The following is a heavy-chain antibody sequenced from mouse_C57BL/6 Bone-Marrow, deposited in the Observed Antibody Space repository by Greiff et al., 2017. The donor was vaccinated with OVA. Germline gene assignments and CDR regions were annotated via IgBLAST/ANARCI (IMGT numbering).Heavy chain of an antibody. J-gene: IGHJ4*01. CDR1: GYTFTSYW. D-gene: IGHD1-1*01. CDR3: ARLEYGSRKGRMGD. Sequence: QVQLQQPGAELVKPGASVKLSCKASGYTFTSYWMHWVKQRPGQGLEWIGMIHPNSGSTNYNEKFKSKATLTVDKSSSTAYMQLSSLTSEDSAVYYCARLEYGSRKGRMGDWGQGASVTVSS. CDR2: IHPNSGST. V-gene: IGHV1-64*01.